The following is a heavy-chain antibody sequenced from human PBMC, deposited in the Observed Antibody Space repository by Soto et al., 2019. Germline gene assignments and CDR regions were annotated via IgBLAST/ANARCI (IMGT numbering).Heavy chain of an antibody. D-gene: IGHD3-22*01. CDR2: IIPIFGTA. V-gene: IGHV1-69*01. Sequence: QVQLVQSGAEVKKPGSSVKVSCKASGGTFSSYAISWVRQAPGQGLEWMGGIIPIFGTANYAQKFQGRVTITADESTSTAYMELSSLRSEDTAVYYCARISYYYDSSGYYFDYYGMDVWGQGTTVTVSS. CDR1: GGTFSSYA. CDR3: ARISYYYDSSGYYFDYYGMDV. J-gene: IGHJ6*02.